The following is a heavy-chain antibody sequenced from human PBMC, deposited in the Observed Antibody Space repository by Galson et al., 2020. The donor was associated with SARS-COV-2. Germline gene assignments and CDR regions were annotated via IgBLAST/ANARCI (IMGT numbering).Heavy chain of an antibody. CDR3: SRVGNLTYYDMVRGVNYYDDGMDG. Sequence: SETLSLTCTVSGGSVSSGSYYWSWIRQPPGKGLEWIGYIYYSGSTNYNPSLKSRVTISVDTSKNQFSLKLSSVTAADTAVYYCSRVGNLTYYDMVRGVNYYDDGMDGWGQGATVAVSS. D-gene: IGHD3-9*01. V-gene: IGHV4-61*01. J-gene: IGHJ6*02. CDR2: IYYSGST. CDR1: GGSVSSGSYY.